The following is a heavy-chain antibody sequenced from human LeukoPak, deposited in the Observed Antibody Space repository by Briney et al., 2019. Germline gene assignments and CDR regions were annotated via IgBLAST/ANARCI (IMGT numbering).Heavy chain of an antibody. Sequence: GGSLRLSCEASGFTFSTYWMRWVRQAPGKGLMWVSQINNDGSSANNADSVTGRFTISRDNAKSTLYLQMSSLRVEDTGIYYCAVRETYYNVVTAGSDAFSVWGPGTLVTVSS. CDR2: INNDGSSA. D-gene: IGHD3-9*01. J-gene: IGHJ3*01. CDR1: GFTFSTYW. CDR3: AVRETYYNVVTAGSDAFSV. V-gene: IGHV3-74*01.